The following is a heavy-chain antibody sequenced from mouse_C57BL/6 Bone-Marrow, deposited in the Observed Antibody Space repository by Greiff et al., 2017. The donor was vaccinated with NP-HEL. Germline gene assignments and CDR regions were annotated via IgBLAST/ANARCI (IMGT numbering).Heavy chain of an antibody. CDR1: EYEFPSHD. J-gene: IGHJ4*01. V-gene: IGHV5-2*01. CDR2: INSDGGST. D-gene: IGHD2-1*01. Sequence: EVQLMESGGGLVQPGESLKLSCESNEYEFPSHDMSWVRKTPEKRLELVAAINSDGGSTYYPDTMERRFIISRDNTKKTLYLQMSSLRSEDTALYYCARHLFYYGHYYAMDYWGQGTSVTVSS. CDR3: ARHLFYYGHYYAMDY.